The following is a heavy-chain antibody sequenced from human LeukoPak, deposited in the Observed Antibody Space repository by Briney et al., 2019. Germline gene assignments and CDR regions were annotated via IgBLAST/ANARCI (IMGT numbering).Heavy chain of an antibody. D-gene: IGHD1-26*01. V-gene: IGHV4-39*01. J-gene: IGHJ4*02. Sequence: SETLSLTCTVSGGSISSSSYYWGWIRQPPGQGLEWIGSIYYSGSTYYNPSLKSRVTISVDTSKNQFSLKLSSVTAADTAVYYCATILGGSYFRDYWGQGTLVTVSS. CDR3: ATILGGSYFRDY. CDR2: IYYSGST. CDR1: GGSISSSSYY.